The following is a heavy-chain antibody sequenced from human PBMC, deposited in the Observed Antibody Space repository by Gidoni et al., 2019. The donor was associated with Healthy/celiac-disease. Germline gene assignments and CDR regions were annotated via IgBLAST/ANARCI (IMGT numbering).Heavy chain of an antibody. CDR2: ISWNSGSI. D-gene: IGHD6-13*01. J-gene: IGHJ6*04. Sequence: EVQLVESGGGLVQPGRSLSLSCAASGFTFDDYAMHWVRQAPGKGLEWVSGISWNSGSIGYADSVKGRFTISRDNAKNSLYLQMNSLRAEDTALYYCAKDWAWQQLGTGMDVWGKGTTVTVSS. V-gene: IGHV3-9*01. CDR1: GFTFDDYA. CDR3: AKDWAWQQLGTGMDV.